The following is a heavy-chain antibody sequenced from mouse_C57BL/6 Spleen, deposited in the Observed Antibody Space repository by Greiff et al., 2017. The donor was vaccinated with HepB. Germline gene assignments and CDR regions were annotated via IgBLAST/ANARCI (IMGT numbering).Heavy chain of an antibody. CDR1: GYTFTEYT. Sequence: QVHVKQSGAELVKPGASVKLSCKASGYTFTEYTIHWVKQRSGQGLEWIGWFYPGSGSIKYNEKFKDKATLTADKSSSTVYMELSRLTSEDSAVYFCARHEDYYGNFDYWGQGTTLTVSS. CDR3: ARHEDYYGNFDY. J-gene: IGHJ2*01. CDR2: FYPGSGSI. V-gene: IGHV1-62-2*01. D-gene: IGHD1-1*01.